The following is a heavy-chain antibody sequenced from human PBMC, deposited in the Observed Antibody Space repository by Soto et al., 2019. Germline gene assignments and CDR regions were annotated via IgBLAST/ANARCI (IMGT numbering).Heavy chain of an antibody. V-gene: IGHV3-23*01. CDR3: AKDPHYYDSSGYYLVNYFDY. J-gene: IGHJ4*02. Sequence: GGSLRLSCAASGFTFSSYAMSWVRQAPGKGLEWVSAISGSGGSTYYADSVKGRFTISRDNSKNTLYLQMNSLRAEDTAVYYCAKDPHYYDSSGYYLVNYFDYWGQGTLVTVSS. CDR1: GFTFSSYA. CDR2: ISGSGGST. D-gene: IGHD3-22*01.